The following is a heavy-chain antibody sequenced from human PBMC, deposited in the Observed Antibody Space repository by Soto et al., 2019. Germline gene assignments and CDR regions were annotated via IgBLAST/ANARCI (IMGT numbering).Heavy chain of an antibody. J-gene: IGHJ4*02. CDR1: GFSLSTSGVG. Sequence: QITLKESGPTLVKPTQTLTLTCTFSGFSLSTSGVGVGWIRQPPGKALEWLALIYWDDDKRYSPSLKSRLTIXXDXYXXQVVLTLNNMDPVDTATYYCAHRRGYSGSYRPFDYWRQGTLVTAAS. CDR3: AHRRGYSGSYRPFDY. V-gene: IGHV2-5*02. D-gene: IGHD1-26*01. CDR2: IYWDDDK.